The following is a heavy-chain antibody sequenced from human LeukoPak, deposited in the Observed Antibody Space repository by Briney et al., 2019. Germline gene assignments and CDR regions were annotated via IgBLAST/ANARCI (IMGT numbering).Heavy chain of an antibody. Sequence: GGSLRLSCAASGFTFSSYAMSWVRQAPGKGLEWVSAISGSGGSTYYADSVKGRFTISRDNSKNTLHLQMNSLRAEDTAVYYCAKDLGDYPSPHDAFDIWGQGTMVTVSS. D-gene: IGHD4-17*01. CDR3: AKDLGDYPSPHDAFDI. CDR2: ISGSGGST. CDR1: GFTFSSYA. J-gene: IGHJ3*02. V-gene: IGHV3-23*01.